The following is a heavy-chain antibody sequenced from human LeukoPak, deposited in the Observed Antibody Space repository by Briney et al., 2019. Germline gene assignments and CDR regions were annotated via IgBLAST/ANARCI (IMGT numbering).Heavy chain of an antibody. J-gene: IGHJ2*01. V-gene: IGHV7-4-1*02. CDR1: GYTFTGYY. Sequence: GASVKVSCKASGYTFTGYYMHWVRQAPGQGLEWMGWINTNTGNPTYAQGFTGRFVFSLDTSVSTAYLQISSLKAEDTAVYYCARPYYSTFDYGDYWYFDLWGRGTLLTVSS. CDR2: INTNTGNP. D-gene: IGHD4-17*01. CDR3: ARPYYSTFDYGDYWYFDL.